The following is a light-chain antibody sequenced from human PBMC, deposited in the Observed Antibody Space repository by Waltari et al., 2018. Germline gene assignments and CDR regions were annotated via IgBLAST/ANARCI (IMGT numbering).Light chain of an antibody. J-gene: IGLJ3*02. Sequence: QSALTQPASVSGSPGPSISIPGPGTSRDCGTSNFVPWYLQHPGKAPQLIIYEDTKRPSGVSNRFSGSKSGNTASLTISGLQAEDEADYHCCSYAGGSNLVFGGGTKLTVL. CDR3: CSYAGGSNLV. CDR2: EDT. CDR1: SRDCGTSNF. V-gene: IGLV2-23*01.